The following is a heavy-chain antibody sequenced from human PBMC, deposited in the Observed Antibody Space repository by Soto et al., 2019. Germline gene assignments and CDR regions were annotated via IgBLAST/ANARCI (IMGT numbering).Heavy chain of an antibody. Sequence: QVQLVQSGAEVKKPGSSVKVSCKASGGTFSSYAISWVRQAPGQGLEWMGEIIPIFGTANYAQKFQGRVTITADESTSTAYMELSSLRSEDTAVYYCVRDRGPSSGYYPYWFDPWCQGTLVTVSS. D-gene: IGHD3-22*01. CDR3: VRDRGPSSGYYPYWFDP. CDR1: GGTFSSYA. J-gene: IGHJ5*02. CDR2: IIPIFGTA. V-gene: IGHV1-69*12.